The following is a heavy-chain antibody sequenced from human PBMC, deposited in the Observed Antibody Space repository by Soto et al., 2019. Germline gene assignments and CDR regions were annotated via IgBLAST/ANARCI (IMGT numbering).Heavy chain of an antibody. V-gene: IGHV5-10-1*01. CDR3: ARHLSSGHGDFDS. CDR1: GYTFANYW. D-gene: IGHD2-8*01. Sequence: GESLKISCKGSGYTFANYWINWVRQTPGKGLEWLGKIDPTDSYTSYNPSFQGHVTISADMSIRTGYLQWSSLKASDTAIYYCARHLSSGHGDFDSWGQGTLVTVSS. CDR2: IDPTDSYT. J-gene: IGHJ4*02.